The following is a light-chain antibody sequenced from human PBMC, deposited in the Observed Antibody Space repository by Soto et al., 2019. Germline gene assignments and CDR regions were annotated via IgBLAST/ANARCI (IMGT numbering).Light chain of an antibody. CDR2: AAS. CDR1: QSISNH. V-gene: IGKV1-39*01. J-gene: IGKJ5*01. CDR3: QQSYSSPPT. Sequence: DIQMTQSPSSLSASVGDRVTITCRASQSISNHLNWYQQKPGKAPKLLIFAASSLQSGVPSRFSGSRSGPDFTLTISSLQPEDFATYYCQQSYSSPPTFGQRTRLEI.